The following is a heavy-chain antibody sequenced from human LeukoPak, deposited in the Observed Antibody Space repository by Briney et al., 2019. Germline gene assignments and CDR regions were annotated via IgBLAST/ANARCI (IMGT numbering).Heavy chain of an antibody. V-gene: IGHV3-23*01. CDR1: GFTFTSYA. D-gene: IGHD4-17*01. J-gene: IGHJ1*01. CDR3: AKSHGEAEYFQH. Sequence: PGGSLRLSCAASGFTFTSYAMSWVRQAPGKGLEWVSAISGSGGSTYYADSVKGRFTISRDNSKNTLYLQMNSLRAEDTAVYYCAKSHGEAEYFQHWGQGTLVTVSS. CDR2: ISGSGGST.